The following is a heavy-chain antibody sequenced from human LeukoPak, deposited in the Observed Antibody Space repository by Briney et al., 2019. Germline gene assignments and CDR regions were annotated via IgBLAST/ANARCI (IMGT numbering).Heavy chain of an antibody. CDR3: ARDGNYLHYM. CDR2: MSGANDYT. CDR1: GYTFRNYG. J-gene: IGHJ6*03. Sequence: GACLKVSLLASGYTFRNYGINWVRQAPGQGLEWMGWMSGANDYTNYAQTVQGRVNMTRDTSPSTAYMELRSLRSDDTAVYYCARDGNYLHYM. V-gene: IGHV1-18*01. D-gene: IGHD3-10*01.